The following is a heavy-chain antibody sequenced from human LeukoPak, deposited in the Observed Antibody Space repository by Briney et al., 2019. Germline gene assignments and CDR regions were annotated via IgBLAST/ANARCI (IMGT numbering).Heavy chain of an antibody. CDR1: GYTLTGYY. CDR3: ARENIEQWPAFNY. J-gene: IGHJ4*02. CDR2: INGNSGGT. Sequence: ASVKVSCKASGYTLTGYYMHWVRQAPGQGPEWMGWINGNSGGTKYAQKFEGRVTMTSDTSTSTVQMDLGTLRSDDTAVYYCARENIEQWPAFNYWGQGTPVTVSS. V-gene: IGHV1-2*02. D-gene: IGHD1/OR15-1a*01.